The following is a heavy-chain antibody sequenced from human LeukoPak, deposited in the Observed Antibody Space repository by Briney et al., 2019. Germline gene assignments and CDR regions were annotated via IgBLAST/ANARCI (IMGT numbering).Heavy chain of an antibody. CDR3: VREFPAAKGDY. Sequence: PGGSLRLSCAASGFTFSSYAMHWVRQAPGKGLEWVAVISYDGSNKYYADSVKGRFTISGDNSKNTLYLQMNSLRAEDTAVYYCVREFPAAKGDYWGQGTLVTVSS. CDR2: ISYDGSNK. D-gene: IGHD2-2*01. CDR1: GFTFSSYA. J-gene: IGHJ4*02. V-gene: IGHV3-30-3*01.